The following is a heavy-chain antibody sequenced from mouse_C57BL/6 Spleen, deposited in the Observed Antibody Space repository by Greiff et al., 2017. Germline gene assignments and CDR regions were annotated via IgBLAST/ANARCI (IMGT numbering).Heavy chain of an antibody. D-gene: IGHD2-3*01. V-gene: IGHV1-54*01. Sequence: QVQLQQSGAELVRPGTSVKVSCKASGYAFTNYLIEWVKQRPGQGLEWIGVINPGSGGTNYNEKFKGKATLTADKTSSTAYMQLSSLTSEDSAVYFCARYEFLYYAMDYWGQGTSVTVSS. J-gene: IGHJ4*01. CDR1: GYAFTNYL. CDR2: INPGSGGT. CDR3: ARYEFLYYAMDY.